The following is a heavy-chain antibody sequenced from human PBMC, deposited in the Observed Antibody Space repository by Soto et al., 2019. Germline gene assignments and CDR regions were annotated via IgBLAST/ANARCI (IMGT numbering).Heavy chain of an antibody. J-gene: IGHJ3*02. Sequence: GGSLRLSCAASGFTFSSYSMNWVRQAPGKGLEWVSSISSSRSYIYYADSVKGRFTISRDNDKNSLYLQMNSLRAEDTAVYYCAREHSGQLADAFDIWGQGTMVTVSS. V-gene: IGHV3-21*01. D-gene: IGHD2-2*01. CDR3: AREHSGQLADAFDI. CDR1: GFTFSSYS. CDR2: ISSSRSYI.